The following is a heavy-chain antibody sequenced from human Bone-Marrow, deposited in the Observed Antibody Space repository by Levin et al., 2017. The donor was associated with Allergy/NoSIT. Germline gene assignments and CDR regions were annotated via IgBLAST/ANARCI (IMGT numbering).Heavy chain of an antibody. CDR2: IIPILGIA. CDR3: ATSLGAYCGGDCSGWFDH. J-gene: IGHJ5*02. D-gene: IGHD2-21*02. V-gene: IGHV1-69*04. CDR1: GGTFSSYA. Sequence: PWASVKVSCKASGGTFSSYAISWVRQAPGQGLEWMGRIIPILGIANYAQKFQGRVTITADKSTSTAYMELSSLRSEDTAVYYCATSLGAYCGGDCSGWFDHWGQGTLVTVSS.